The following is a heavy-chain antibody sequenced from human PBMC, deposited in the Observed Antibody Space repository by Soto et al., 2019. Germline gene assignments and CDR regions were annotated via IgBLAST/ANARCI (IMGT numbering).Heavy chain of an antibody. CDR3: ARDLPPFGVVIISGMDV. Sequence: ASVKVSCKASGYTFTSYGISWVRQAPGQGLEWMGWISAYNGNTNYAQKLQGRVTMTTDTSTSTACMELRSLRSDDTAVYYCARDLPPFGVVIISGMDVWGQGTTVTVSS. CDR2: ISAYNGNT. V-gene: IGHV1-18*01. CDR1: GYTFTSYG. D-gene: IGHD3-3*01. J-gene: IGHJ6*02.